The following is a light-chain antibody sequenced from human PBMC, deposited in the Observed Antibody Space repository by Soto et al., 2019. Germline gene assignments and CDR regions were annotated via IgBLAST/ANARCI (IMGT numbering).Light chain of an antibody. CDR2: EVS. Sequence: QSALTQPASVSGSPGQSITVSCTGTSSDVGGYNYVSWYQQHPGKAPKLIIYEVSTRPSGVSNRFSGSKSGNTASLSISGLQAEDEADYYCSSYISSTTLSYVFGTGTKVTVL. CDR3: SSYISSTTLSYV. J-gene: IGLJ1*01. CDR1: SSDVGGYNY. V-gene: IGLV2-14*01.